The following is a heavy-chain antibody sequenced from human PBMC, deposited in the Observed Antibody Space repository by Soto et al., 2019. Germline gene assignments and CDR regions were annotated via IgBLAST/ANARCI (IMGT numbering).Heavy chain of an antibody. D-gene: IGHD5-18*01. J-gene: IGHJ4*02. CDR3: AKTGYSYFELYY. CDR2: ISGSGGST. CDR1: GFTFSSYA. V-gene: IGHV3-23*01. Sequence: LRLSCAASGFTFSSYAMSWVRQAPGKGLEWVSAISGSGGSTYYADSVKGRFTISRDNSKNTLYLQMNSLRAEDTAVYYCAKTGYSYFELYYWGQGTLVTVSS.